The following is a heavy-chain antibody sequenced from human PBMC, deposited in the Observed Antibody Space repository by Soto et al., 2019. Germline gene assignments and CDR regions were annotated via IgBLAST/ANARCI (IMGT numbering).Heavy chain of an antibody. J-gene: IGHJ6*02. Sequence: ASVKVSCKTSGYSFTSYGISWVRQAPGQGLEWMGWISPYNGNTYYAQKLQVRVTLTTDASTSTVYMELRGLRSDDTAMYYCARDQSLDRSYYYGIDVWG. CDR3: ARDQSLDRSYYYGIDV. CDR2: ISPYNGNT. CDR1: GYSFTSYG. V-gene: IGHV1-18*01.